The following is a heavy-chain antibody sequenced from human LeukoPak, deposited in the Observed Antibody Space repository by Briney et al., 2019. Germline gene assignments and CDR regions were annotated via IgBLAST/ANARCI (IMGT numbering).Heavy chain of an antibody. CDR2: IWYDGSNR. CDR1: GFTFSNAY. J-gene: IGHJ4*02. CDR3: ARAKGVSTGYRPTDY. V-gene: IGHV3-33*08. D-gene: IGHD3-22*01. Sequence: GGSLRLSCAASGFTFSNAYMNWVRQAPGKGLEWVAVIWYDGSNRYYADPVKGRFTVSRDNSKNTLYLQMNSLRAEDTAVYYCARAKGVSTGYRPTDYWGQGTLVTVSS.